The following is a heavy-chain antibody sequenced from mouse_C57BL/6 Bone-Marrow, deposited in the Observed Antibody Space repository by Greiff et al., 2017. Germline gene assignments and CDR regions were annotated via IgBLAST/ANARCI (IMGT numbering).Heavy chain of an antibody. CDR3: ARWDLRDYCDY. CDR2: IDPSDSET. V-gene: IGHV1-52*01. D-gene: IGHD1-1*01. Sequence: QVQLQQPGAELVRPGSSVKLSCKASGYTFTSYWMHWVKQRPIQGLEWIGNIDPSDSETHYNQKFKDKATLTVDKSSSTAYMQLSSLTSEDSAVYYCARWDLRDYCDYWGQGTTLTVSS. CDR1: GYTFTSYW. J-gene: IGHJ2*01.